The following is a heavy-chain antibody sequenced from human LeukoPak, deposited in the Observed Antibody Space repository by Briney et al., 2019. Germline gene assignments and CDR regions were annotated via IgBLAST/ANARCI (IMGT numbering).Heavy chain of an antibody. CDR3: TRELLSLHQGLDS. Sequence: GGSLRLSCAASGFTFSSHTMNWVRRAPGKGLEWVSCISSNVNKMYYAESVRGRFTVSRDNAGNSLSLQMDSLRAEDTAVYYCTRELLSLHQGLDSWGQGTLVIVSS. CDR2: ISSNVNKM. J-gene: IGHJ5*01. V-gene: IGHV3-21*01. D-gene: IGHD2/OR15-2a*01. CDR1: GFTFSSHT.